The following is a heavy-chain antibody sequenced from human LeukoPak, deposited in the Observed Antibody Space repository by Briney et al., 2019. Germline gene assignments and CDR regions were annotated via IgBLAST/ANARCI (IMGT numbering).Heavy chain of an antibody. CDR2: IYYSTST. CDR1: GGSISSSSYY. D-gene: IGHD6-6*01. Sequence: SETLSLTCTVSGGSISSSSYYWGWIRQPPGEGLEWIGNIYYSTSTYYNPSLKSRVTISVDTSKNQFSLKLSSVTAADTAVYYCGRPLYSSSPTSPFRYWGQGTLVTVSS. V-gene: IGHV4-39*01. CDR3: GRPLYSSSPTSPFRY. J-gene: IGHJ4*02.